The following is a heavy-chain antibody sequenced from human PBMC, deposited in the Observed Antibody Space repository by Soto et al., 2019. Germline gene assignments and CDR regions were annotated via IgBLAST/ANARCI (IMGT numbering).Heavy chain of an antibody. D-gene: IGHD2-2*02. CDR3: ARRSLGCSSTSCHIDY. Sequence: PGESLKISCMGSGYSFTSYWISWVRQMPGKGLEWMGRIDPSDSYTNYSPSFQGHVTISADKSISTAYLQWSSLKASDTAMYYCARRSLGCSSTSCHIDYWGQGTLVTVSS. CDR1: GYSFTSYW. J-gene: IGHJ4*02. CDR2: IDPSDSYT. V-gene: IGHV5-10-1*01.